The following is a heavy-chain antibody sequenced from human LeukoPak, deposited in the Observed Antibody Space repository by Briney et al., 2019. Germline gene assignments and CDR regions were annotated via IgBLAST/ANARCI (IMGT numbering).Heavy chain of an antibody. CDR3: AAISRRFGVVTHFDY. CDR2: IYYSGST. J-gene: IGHJ4*02. D-gene: IGHD3-3*01. Sequence: SETLSLTCTVSGASISSSSYYWGWIRQPPGKGLEWIGSIYYSGSTYYNPSLKSRVTISGDTSKNQFSLKLSSVTAADTAVYYCAAISRRFGVVTHFDYWGQGTLVTVSS. CDR1: GASISSSSYY. V-gene: IGHV4-39*07.